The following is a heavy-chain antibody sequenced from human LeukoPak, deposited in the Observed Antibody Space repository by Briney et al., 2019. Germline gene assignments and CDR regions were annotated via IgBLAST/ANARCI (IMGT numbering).Heavy chain of an antibody. CDR1: GFTFSSYA. D-gene: IGHD6-19*01. Sequence: GGSLRLSCAASGFTFSSYAMTWVRQAPGKGLEWVSAISGSGGSTYYADSVKGRFTISRDNSKNTLFLLMNSLRAEDTAVYYCAKGHQWLVNWGQGTLVTVSS. CDR2: ISGSGGST. J-gene: IGHJ4*02. V-gene: IGHV3-23*01. CDR3: AKGHQWLVN.